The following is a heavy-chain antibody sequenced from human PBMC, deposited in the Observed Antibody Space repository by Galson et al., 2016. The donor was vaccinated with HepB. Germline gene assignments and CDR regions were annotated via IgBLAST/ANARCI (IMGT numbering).Heavy chain of an antibody. CDR2: ISGKGDST. J-gene: IGHJ6*04. Sequence: SLRLSCAASGFTFSNLAMPWVRQAPGKGLEWIAGISGKGDSTYYADSVKGRFTVSRDNSKNTLHLHMHSLRVNDEAVDYCANLSSGRFRSYFYGMEVWGKGTMVTVPS. CDR1: GFTFSNLA. V-gene: IGHV3-23*01. D-gene: IGHD3-10*01. CDR3: ANLSSGRFRSYFYGMEV.